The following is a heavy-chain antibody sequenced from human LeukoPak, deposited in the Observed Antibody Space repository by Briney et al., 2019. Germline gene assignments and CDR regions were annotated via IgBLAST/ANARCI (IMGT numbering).Heavy chain of an antibody. CDR1: GGSISSGSYY. CDR2: IYTSGST. Sequence: SETLSLTCTVSGGSISSGSYYWSWIRQPAGKGLEWIGRIYTSGSTSYNPSLKSRVTISVDTSKNQFSLKLSSVTAADTAVYYCARQSGWSLYYYYGMDVWGQGTTVTVSS. CDR3: ARQSGWSLYYYYGMDV. V-gene: IGHV4-61*02. D-gene: IGHD6-19*01. J-gene: IGHJ6*02.